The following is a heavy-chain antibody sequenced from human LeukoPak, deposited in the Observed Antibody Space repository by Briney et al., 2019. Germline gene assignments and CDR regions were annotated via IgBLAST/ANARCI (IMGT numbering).Heavy chain of an antibody. CDR2: IYSSGRT. CDR3: ARGARSSSWYVPYYFDY. Sequence: SETLSLTCTVSGDSISSGSYYWSWIRQPAGEGLEWIGRIYSSGRTHYSPSLKSRVTISVDTSRNQFSLRLSSVTAADTAVYYCARGARSSSWYVPYYFDYWGQGTLVTVSS. D-gene: IGHD6-13*01. J-gene: IGHJ4*02. V-gene: IGHV4-61*02. CDR1: GDSISSGSYY.